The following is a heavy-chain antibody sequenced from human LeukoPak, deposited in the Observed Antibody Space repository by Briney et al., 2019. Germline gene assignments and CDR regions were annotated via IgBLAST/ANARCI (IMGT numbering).Heavy chain of an antibody. J-gene: IGHJ4*02. V-gene: IGHV1-69*13. CDR2: IIPIFGTA. CDR1: GYTFTNYA. D-gene: IGHD6-13*01. Sequence: SVKVSCKASGYTFTNYAMNWVRQAPGQGLEWMGGIIPIFGTANYAQKFQGRVTITADESTSTAYMELSSLRSEDTAVYYCARVAAGKGYPFDYWGQGTLVTASS. CDR3: ARVAAGKGYPFDY.